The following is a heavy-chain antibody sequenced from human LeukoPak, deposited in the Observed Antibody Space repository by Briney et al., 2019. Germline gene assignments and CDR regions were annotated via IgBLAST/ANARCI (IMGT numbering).Heavy chain of an antibody. Sequence: ASVKVSCKASGYTFTSYGISWVRQAPGQGLEWMGWISAYNGNTNYAQKLQGRVTMTTDTSTSTAYMELRSLRSDDTAVYYCARGPNYYDSSGYYVYFDYWGQGTLVTVSS. CDR3: ARGPNYYDSSGYYVYFDY. CDR1: GYTFTSYG. V-gene: IGHV1-18*01. J-gene: IGHJ4*02. D-gene: IGHD3-22*01. CDR2: ISAYNGNT.